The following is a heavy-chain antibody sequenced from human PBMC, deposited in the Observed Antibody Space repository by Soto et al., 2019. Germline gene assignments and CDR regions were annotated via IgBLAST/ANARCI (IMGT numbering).Heavy chain of an antibody. D-gene: IGHD6-19*01. CDR3: AAVPGTSAFVGYFEY. Sequence: QGLLVQSGAEVKKPGSSVKVSCKAPGGTLSTYTLTWLRQAPGQGPEWMGRIIPARDVEDYAQQFQGRFTXXSDTSTSTPYTELHIHRSVDTPVYYCAAVPGTSAFVGYFEYWGQGTLV. J-gene: IGHJ4*02. V-gene: IGHV1-69*02. CDR2: IIPARDVE. CDR1: GGTLSTYT.